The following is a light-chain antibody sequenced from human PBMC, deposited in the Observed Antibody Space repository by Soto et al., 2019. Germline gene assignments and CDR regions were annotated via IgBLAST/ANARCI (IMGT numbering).Light chain of an antibody. Sequence: DIQMTQSPSSLSAAVGDRVTMTVGASQAILTYLNWLQQKAGKAPEVLIYGASGLRSGVPSRFTGSGSATDFTLTITSLQREDAGTYFCQQTFSPDVTFGGGTKVDI. J-gene: IGKJ4*01. CDR1: QAILTY. V-gene: IGKV1-39*01. CDR3: QQTFSPDVT. CDR2: GAS.